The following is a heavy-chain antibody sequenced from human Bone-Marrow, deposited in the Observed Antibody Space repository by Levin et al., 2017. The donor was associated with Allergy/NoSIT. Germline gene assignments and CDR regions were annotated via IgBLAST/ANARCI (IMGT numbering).Heavy chain of an antibody. CDR1: GFIFSNYG. V-gene: IGHV3-33*01. CDR3: ARSRDGYNHGYS. J-gene: IGHJ4*02. CDR2: IYFHGNEK. Sequence: GESLKISCAASGFIFSNYGMHWVRQAPGKGLQWVAVIYFHGNEKYYANSVKGRFTISRDLSNDTLYLEMNNLGVEDTAMYYCARSRDGYNHGYSWGQGTLVAVSS. D-gene: IGHD5-24*01.